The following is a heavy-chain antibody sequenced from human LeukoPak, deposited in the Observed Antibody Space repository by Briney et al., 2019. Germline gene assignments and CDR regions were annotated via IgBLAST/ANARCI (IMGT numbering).Heavy chain of an antibody. D-gene: IGHD6-13*01. CDR1: GYTFTSYG. Sequence: GASVKVSCKASGYTFTSYGINWVRQAPGQGLEWMGWISAYNGNTKYSQKLQGRVTMTTDTSTSTAYMELRSLRSDDTAVYYCARAPRSSSWANWFDPCGQGTLGTVSS. V-gene: IGHV1-18*04. CDR2: ISAYNGNT. CDR3: ARAPRSSSWANWFDP. J-gene: IGHJ5*02.